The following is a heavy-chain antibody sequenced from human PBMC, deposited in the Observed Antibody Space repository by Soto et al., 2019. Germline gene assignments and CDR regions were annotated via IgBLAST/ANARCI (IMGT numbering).Heavy chain of an antibody. D-gene: IGHD6-13*01. CDR2: IIPIFGTA. V-gene: IGHV1-69*13. Sequence: SVKVSCKASGGTFSSYAISWVRQAPGQGLEWMGGIIPIFGTANYAQKFQGRVTITADESTSTAYMELSSLRSEDTAVYYCARKIAAAGTRVNWFDPWGQGTLVTVSS. J-gene: IGHJ5*02. CDR3: ARKIAAAGTRVNWFDP. CDR1: GGTFSSYA.